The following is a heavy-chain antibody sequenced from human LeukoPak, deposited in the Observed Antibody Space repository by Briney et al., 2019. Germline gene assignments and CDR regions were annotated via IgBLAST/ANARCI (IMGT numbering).Heavy chain of an antibody. CDR2: IFGSGGSA. CDR3: GKTTTEYSSGRYRGWPVDY. Sequence: PGGSLRLSCAASGFTFNSYAMYWVRQAPGKGLEWVSGIFGSGGSAHYADSVKGRFTISRDNSKNTVYLQMDSLRGENTAVYDLGKTTTEYSSGRYRGWPVDYWGQGTLVTVSS. J-gene: IGHJ4*02. CDR1: GFTFNSYA. D-gene: IGHD6-19*01. V-gene: IGHV3-23*01.